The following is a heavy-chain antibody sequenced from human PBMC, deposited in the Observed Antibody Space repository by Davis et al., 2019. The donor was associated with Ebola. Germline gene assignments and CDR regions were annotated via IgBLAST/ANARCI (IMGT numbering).Heavy chain of an antibody. D-gene: IGHD4-11*01. J-gene: IGHJ4*02. Sequence: GESLKISCAASGFTFNTYSMNWVRQAPGKGLEWVSSISSSGTYIYYADSVRGRFTISRDNAKNSLFLQMDNLRAEDTAEYYCAREDSSEAFDYWGQGTLVTVSS. CDR3: AREDSSEAFDY. V-gene: IGHV3-21*01. CDR1: GFTFNTYS. CDR2: ISSSGTYI.